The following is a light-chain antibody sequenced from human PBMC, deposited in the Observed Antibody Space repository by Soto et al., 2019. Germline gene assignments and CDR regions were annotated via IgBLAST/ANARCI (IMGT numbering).Light chain of an antibody. CDR1: SSNIGAGYD. V-gene: IGLV1-40*01. J-gene: IGLJ3*02. Sequence: QSALTQPPSFSGAPGQRVTISCSGTSSNIGAGYDVHWYHQVPGTAPKLLIYGNNNRPSGVPDRFSGSRSGTSASLAITRLQAEDEADYYCQSFDTTLRGSVFGGGTKVTVL. CDR3: QSFDTTLRGSV. CDR2: GNN.